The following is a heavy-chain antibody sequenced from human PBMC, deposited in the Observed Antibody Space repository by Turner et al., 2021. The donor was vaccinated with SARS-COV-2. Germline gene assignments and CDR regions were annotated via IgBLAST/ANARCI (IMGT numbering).Heavy chain of an antibody. CDR2: IYYSGST. CDR3: ATETITMIVVANWYFDL. V-gene: IGHV4-39*02. CDR1: GGSISSSTYY. Sequence: QLQLQESGPGLVKPSETLSLTCTVSGGSISSSTYYWGWIRQPPGKGLEWIGNIYYSGSTYYNPYLKSRVTISVDTSKNQFSLKLSSVTAADTAVYYCATETITMIVVANWYFDLWGRGTLVTVSS. J-gene: IGHJ2*01. D-gene: IGHD3-22*01.